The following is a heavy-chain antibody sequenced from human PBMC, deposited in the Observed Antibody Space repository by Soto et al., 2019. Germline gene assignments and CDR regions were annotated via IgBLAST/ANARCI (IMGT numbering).Heavy chain of an antibody. CDR3: ARDYSMLTRGGLDV. CDR1: GGSVSSGTYY. D-gene: IGHD3-9*01. CDR2: ISYSGNT. V-gene: IGHV4-61*01. Sequence: HVQLQESGPGLVKPSETLSLTCTISGGSVSSGTYYWSWIRQPPGKGLEWIGYISYSGNTYYNPSLESRVTISLDTSRDQFSLKLRSLTAADTAIYYCARDYSMLTRGGLDVWGPGTMVTVS. J-gene: IGHJ3*01.